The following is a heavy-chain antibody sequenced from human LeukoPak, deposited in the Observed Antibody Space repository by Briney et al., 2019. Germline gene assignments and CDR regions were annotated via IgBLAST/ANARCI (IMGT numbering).Heavy chain of an antibody. Sequence: ASVKVSCKASGYTFTGYYMHWVRQAPGQGLEWMGWMNPNSGNTGYAQKFQGRVTMTRNTSISTAYMELSSLRSEDTAVYYCARGEDRGALLVLGMDVWGQGTTVTVSS. CDR2: MNPNSGNT. D-gene: IGHD3-10*01. CDR3: ARGEDRGALLVLGMDV. CDR1: GYTFTGYY. V-gene: IGHV1-8*02. J-gene: IGHJ6*02.